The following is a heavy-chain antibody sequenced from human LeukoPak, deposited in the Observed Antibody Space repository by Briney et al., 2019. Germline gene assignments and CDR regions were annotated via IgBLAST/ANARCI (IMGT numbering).Heavy chain of an antibody. CDR2: ISSRGDNT. CDR3: AKDVRVGGGGMDV. Sequence: RGSLRLSCAASGFTFTTYAMNWVRQAPGKGLEWVSLISSRGDNTHYADSVKGRFTISRDNSKNTVSLQMNSLRGEDTAVYYCAKDVRVGGGGMDVWGQGTPVTVSS. J-gene: IGHJ6*02. D-gene: IGHD1-26*01. V-gene: IGHV3-23*01. CDR1: GFTFTTYA.